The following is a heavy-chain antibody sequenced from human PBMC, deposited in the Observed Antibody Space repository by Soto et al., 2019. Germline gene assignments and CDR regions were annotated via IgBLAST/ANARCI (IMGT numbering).Heavy chain of an antibody. D-gene: IGHD3-3*01. V-gene: IGHV1-69*13. CDR1: GGTFSSYA. Sequence: GASVKVSCKASGGTFSSYAISWVRQAPGQGLEWMGGIIPIFGTANYAQKFQGRVTITADESTSTAYMELSSLRSEDTAVYYCAVLRFLEWLSSYGMDVWGQGTTVT. CDR3: AVLRFLEWLSSYGMDV. CDR2: IIPIFGTA. J-gene: IGHJ6*02.